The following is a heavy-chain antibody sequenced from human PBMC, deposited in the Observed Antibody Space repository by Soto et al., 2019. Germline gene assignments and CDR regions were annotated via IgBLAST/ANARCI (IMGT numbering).Heavy chain of an antibody. Sequence: GGSLRLSCAASGFTFSSYWMHWVRQAPGKGLVWVSRINSDGSSTSYADSVKGRFTISRDNAKNTLYLQMNSLRAEDTAVYYCARDLGVRRDYYGMDVWGQGTTVTVSS. CDR3: ARDLGVRRDYYGMDV. D-gene: IGHD3-10*01. CDR1: GFTFSSYW. J-gene: IGHJ6*02. V-gene: IGHV3-74*01. CDR2: INSDGSST.